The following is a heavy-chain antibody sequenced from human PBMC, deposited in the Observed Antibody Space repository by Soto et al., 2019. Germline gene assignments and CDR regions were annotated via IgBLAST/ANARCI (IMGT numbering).Heavy chain of an antibody. J-gene: IGHJ4*02. CDR1: GFTFSNYA. V-gene: IGHV3-23*01. CDR3: AKVGWVKSMASFDY. D-gene: IGHD5-12*01. Sequence: GGSLRLSCAASGFTFSNYAMNWVRQAPGRGLEWVSSISASGDTTFYVDSVKGRFTVSRDNSKNTLYLQMNSLRAEDTAVYFCAKVGWVKSMASFDYWGLGTLVTVSS. CDR2: ISASGDTT.